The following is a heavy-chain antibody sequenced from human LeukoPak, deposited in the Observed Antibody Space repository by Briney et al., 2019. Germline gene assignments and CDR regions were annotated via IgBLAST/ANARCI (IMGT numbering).Heavy chain of an antibody. D-gene: IGHD4-17*01. V-gene: IGHV4-61*05. CDR2: IYYSGST. Sequence: PSETLSLTCTVSGGSISSSSYYWGWIRQPPGKGLEWIGYIYYSGSTNYNPSLKSRVTISVDTSKNQFSLKLSSVTAADTAVYYCARTHFLYGDYVQRAPTRVRPDKNWFDPWGQGTLVTVSS. CDR1: GGSISSSSYY. CDR3: ARTHFLYGDYVQRAPTRVRPDKNWFDP. J-gene: IGHJ5*02.